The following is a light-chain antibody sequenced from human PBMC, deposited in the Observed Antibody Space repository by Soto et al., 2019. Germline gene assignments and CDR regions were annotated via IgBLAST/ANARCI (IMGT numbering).Light chain of an antibody. CDR2: GAS. Sequence: EFVLTQSPGTLSLSPVDRATLSCRASQSVSSSYLAWYQQKPGQAPRLLIYGASIRATGIPDRFSGGGSGTDFTLTISSLQSEDFAVYYCQQYNNWPGTFGQGTKVDIK. V-gene: IGKV3-20*01. CDR1: QSVSSSY. J-gene: IGKJ1*01. CDR3: QQYNNWPGT.